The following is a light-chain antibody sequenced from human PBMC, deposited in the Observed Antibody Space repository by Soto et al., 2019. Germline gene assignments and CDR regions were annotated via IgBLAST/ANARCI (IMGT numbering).Light chain of an antibody. CDR1: RSVNQY. CDR3: QQYKSRPPLT. V-gene: IGKV3-15*01. Sequence: EVVMTQSPATLSVSPGERATLSCRARRSVNQYLAWYQQRPGQAPRLLIYDASTIAAGVAATFSGSGSGTDFALAISSLQFEDGEVYYCQQYKSRPPLTFGGGTQLEI. J-gene: IGKJ4*01. CDR2: DAS.